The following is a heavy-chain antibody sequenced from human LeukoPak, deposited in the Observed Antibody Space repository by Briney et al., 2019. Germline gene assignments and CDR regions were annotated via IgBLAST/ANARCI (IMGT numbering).Heavy chain of an antibody. J-gene: IGHJ4*02. D-gene: IGHD1-26*01. Sequence: SETLSLTCTVSDDSITMYYWTWIRQPPGKGLEWIGEIIHSGSTNYKPSLKRRVTISVDTSKNQFSLKLTSVTAADTAVYYCARGVNSGYFDYCGQGTLVTVSS. CDR1: DDSITMYY. V-gene: IGHV4-59*01. CDR2: IIHSGST. CDR3: ARGVNSGYFDY.